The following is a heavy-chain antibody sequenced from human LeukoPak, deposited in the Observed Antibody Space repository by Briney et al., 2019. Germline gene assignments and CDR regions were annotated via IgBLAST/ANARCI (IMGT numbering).Heavy chain of an antibody. CDR2: ISYDGSNT. V-gene: IGHV3-30-3*01. CDR1: GFTFSSYA. D-gene: IGHD4-23*01. Sequence: GGSLRLSCAASGFTFSSYAMHWVRQAPGKGLEWVAVISYDGSNTYYADSVKGRFTISRDNSKNTLYLQMNSLRAEDTAVYYCARARPDYGGNSEFDYWGQGTLVTVSS. J-gene: IGHJ4*02. CDR3: ARARPDYGGNSEFDY.